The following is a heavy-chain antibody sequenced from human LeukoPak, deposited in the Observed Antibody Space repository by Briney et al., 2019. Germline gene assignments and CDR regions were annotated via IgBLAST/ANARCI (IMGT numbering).Heavy chain of an antibody. CDR2: ISYSGST. D-gene: IGHD6-19*01. J-gene: IGHJ3*02. V-gene: IGHV4-59*01. CDR1: GGSIGSDY. Sequence: PSETLSLTCTVSGGSIGSDYWSWIRQPPGKGLEWIGYISYSGSTTYNFSFKSRVTISVDTSKNQFSLKLTSVTAADTAVYFCARFIAVSGHDAFDIWGQGTMVTVSS. CDR3: ARFIAVSGHDAFDI.